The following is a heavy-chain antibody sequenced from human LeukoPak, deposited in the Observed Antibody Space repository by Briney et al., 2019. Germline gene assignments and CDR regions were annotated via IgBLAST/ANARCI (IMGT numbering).Heavy chain of an antibody. V-gene: IGHV3-30*02. CDR3: AKDGGRREGGYFDY. CDR2: IWYGGSNK. D-gene: IGHD3-16*01. Sequence: GGSLRLSCAASGFTFSSYGMHWVRQAPGKGLEWVAVIWYGGSNKYYADSVKGRFTISRDNSKNTLYLQMNSLRAEDTAVYYCAKDGGRREGGYFDYWGQGTLVTVSS. CDR1: GFTFSSYG. J-gene: IGHJ4*02.